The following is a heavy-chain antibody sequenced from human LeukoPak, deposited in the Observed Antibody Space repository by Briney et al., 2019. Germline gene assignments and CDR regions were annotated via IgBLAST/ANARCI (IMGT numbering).Heavy chain of an antibody. V-gene: IGHV3-23*01. Sequence: GGSLRLSCAASGFTFSSYAMSWVRQAPGKGLEWVSAFSGSSTRTYYADSVKGRFTISRDNSKDTLYLQMNSLRAEDTAIYYCARQCGSGGDYAFDIWGQGTMVTVSS. J-gene: IGHJ3*02. CDR2: FSGSSTRT. CDR3: ARQCGSGGDYAFDI. CDR1: GFTFSSYA. D-gene: IGHD3-10*01.